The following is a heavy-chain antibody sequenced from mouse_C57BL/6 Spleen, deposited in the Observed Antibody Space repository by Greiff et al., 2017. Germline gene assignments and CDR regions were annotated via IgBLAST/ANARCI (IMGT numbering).Heavy chain of an antibody. CDR3: GRNSEGYYGYFDV. D-gene: IGHD2-3*01. V-gene: IGHV1-63*01. CDR1: GYTFTNYW. Sequence: QVQLQQSGAELVRPGTSVKMSCKASGYTFTNYWIGWAKQRPGHGLEWIGDIYPGGGYTNYNEKFKGKATLTADKSSSTAYMQFSSLTSEDSAICYCGRNSEGYYGYFDVWGTGTTVTVSS. J-gene: IGHJ1*03. CDR2: IYPGGGYT.